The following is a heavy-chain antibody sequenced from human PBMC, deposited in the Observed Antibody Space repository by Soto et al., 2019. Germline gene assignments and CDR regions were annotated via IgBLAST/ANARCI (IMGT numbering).Heavy chain of an antibody. CDR2: IYYSGST. Sequence: SETLSLTCTVSGGSISSGDYYWNWIRQPPGKGLNWIGYIYYSGSTYYNPSLTSRVTISVDTSKIQFSLKLPSVTAADTAVDYCAAMGILVPLSPDYWGQGTLVTVSS. V-gene: IGHV4-30-4*01. J-gene: IGHJ4*02. CDR1: GGSISSGDYY. D-gene: IGHD5-18*01. CDR3: AAMGILVPLSPDY.